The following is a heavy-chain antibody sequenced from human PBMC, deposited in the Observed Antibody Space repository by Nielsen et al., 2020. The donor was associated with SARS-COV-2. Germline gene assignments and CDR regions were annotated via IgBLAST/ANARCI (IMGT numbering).Heavy chain of an antibody. CDR1: GFTFSSYS. CDR3: ARDQMVRGVLEYYFDY. J-gene: IGHJ4*02. Sequence: GGSLRLSCAASGFTFSSYSMNWVRQAPGKGLEWVSSISSSSSYIYYADSVKGRFTISRDNAKNSLYLQMNSLRAEDTAVYYCARDQMVRGVLEYYFDYWGQGTLVTVSS. V-gene: IGHV3-21*01. D-gene: IGHD3-10*01. CDR2: ISSSSSYI.